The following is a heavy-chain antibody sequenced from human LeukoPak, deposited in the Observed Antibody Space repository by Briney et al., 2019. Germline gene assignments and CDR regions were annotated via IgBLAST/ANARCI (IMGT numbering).Heavy chain of an antibody. Sequence: GGSLRLSCAASGFTFSTYTMNWVRQAPGKGLEWVSTVSDSSDVHYSDSVKGRFTISRDNARNSLYLQMNSLRDEGTAVYYCARDGLHTGHFDYWGQGTLVTVSS. V-gene: IGHV3-48*02. CDR3: ARDGLHTGHFDY. CDR1: GFTFSTYT. J-gene: IGHJ4*02. CDR2: VSDSSDV. D-gene: IGHD2-21*01.